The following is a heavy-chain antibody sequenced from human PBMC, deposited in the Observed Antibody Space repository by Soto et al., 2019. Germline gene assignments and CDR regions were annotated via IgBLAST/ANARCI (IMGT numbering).Heavy chain of an antibody. J-gene: IGHJ4*02. V-gene: IGHV1-8*01. D-gene: IGHD4-17*01. Sequence: QVQLVQSGAEVKKPGASVKVSCKASGYTFTSYDINWVRQATGQGLEWMGWMNPNSGNTGYAQKFQGRATMTRNTSINTAYKTLRSLRSEDTAVYYCARTLYGAHVDYWGQGTRGTVSS. CDR2: MNPNSGNT. CDR1: GYTFTSYD. CDR3: ARTLYGAHVDY.